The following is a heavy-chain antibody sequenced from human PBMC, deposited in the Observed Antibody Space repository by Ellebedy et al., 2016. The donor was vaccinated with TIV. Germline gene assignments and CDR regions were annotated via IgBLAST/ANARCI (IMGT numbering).Heavy chain of an antibody. D-gene: IGHD5-24*01. Sequence: GGSLRLSXAASGFTFRDYVMHWVRQAPGRGLEWVAVISFAGSHRHYTDSVQGCFTVSRDNSLNTLYLQMDSLTSEDTAVYYCARLMEVATVVYYYGMDVWGQGTTVTVSS. CDR3: ARLMEVATVVYYYGMDV. V-gene: IGHV3-30-3*01. CDR2: ISFAGSHR. J-gene: IGHJ6*02. CDR1: GFTFRDYV.